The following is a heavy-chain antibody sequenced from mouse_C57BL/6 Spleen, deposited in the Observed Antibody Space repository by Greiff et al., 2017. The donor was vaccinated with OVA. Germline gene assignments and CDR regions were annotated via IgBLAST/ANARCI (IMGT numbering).Heavy chain of an antibody. Sequence: DVKLVASGGGLVKPGGSLKLSCAASGFTFSSYTLSWFRQTPEKRLEWVATISGGGGNTYYPDSVKGRFTISRDNAKNTLYLQMSSLRSEDTALYYCARDWDDAMDYWGQGTSVTVSS. CDR2: ISGGGGNT. J-gene: IGHJ4*01. CDR3: ARDWDDAMDY. CDR1: GFTFSSYT. V-gene: IGHV5-9*01. D-gene: IGHD4-1*01.